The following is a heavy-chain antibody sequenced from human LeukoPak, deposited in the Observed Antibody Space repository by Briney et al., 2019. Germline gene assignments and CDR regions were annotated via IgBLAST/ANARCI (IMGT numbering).Heavy chain of an antibody. D-gene: IGHD3-10*01. CDR1: GFTLRRFW. V-gene: IGHV3-74*01. J-gene: IGHJ4*02. Sequence: PGGSLRLSCAASGFTLRRFWMHWVRQAPGKGLVWVSRINSDGSDTTYADSVKGRFTISRDNAKNTLYLQMNSLRAEDTAVYYCAKNGPGLDYFDYWGQGTLVSVSS. CDR3: AKNGPGLDYFDY. CDR2: INSDGSDT.